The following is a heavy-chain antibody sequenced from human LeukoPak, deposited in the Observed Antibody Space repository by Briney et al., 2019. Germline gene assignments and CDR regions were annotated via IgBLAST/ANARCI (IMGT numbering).Heavy chain of an antibody. D-gene: IGHD6-13*01. CDR1: GFTFNDYG. V-gene: IGHV3-9*01. Sequence: GGSLRLSCAASGFTFNDYGMHWVRQAPGKGLEWASSISWNSASVGYVDSAKGRFTISRDNAKKTLYLQMNSLRAEDTALYYCAKDYGYSSSWYDYWDQGTLVTVSS. CDR2: ISWNSASV. CDR3: AKDYGYSSSWYDY. J-gene: IGHJ4*02.